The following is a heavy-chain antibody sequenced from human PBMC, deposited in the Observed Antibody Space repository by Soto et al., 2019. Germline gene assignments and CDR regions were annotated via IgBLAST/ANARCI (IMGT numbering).Heavy chain of an antibody. Sequence: SVKVSCKSSGGTFSIYAISWVRQATGQGLEWMGGIIPIFGTANYAQKFQGRVTITADESTSTAYMELSSLRSEDTAAYYCARPLRYFDWSPVLDIWGQGTMVTVSS. J-gene: IGHJ3*02. CDR2: IIPIFGTA. CDR3: ARPLRYFDWSPVLDI. V-gene: IGHV1-69*13. D-gene: IGHD3-9*01. CDR1: GGTFSIYA.